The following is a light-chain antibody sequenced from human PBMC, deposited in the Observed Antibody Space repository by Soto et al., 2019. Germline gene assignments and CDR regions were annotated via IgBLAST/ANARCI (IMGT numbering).Light chain of an antibody. CDR1: SGYSNYK. CDR3: GAEHGSGSNFVV. CDR2: VGTGGIVG. V-gene: IGLV9-49*01. Sequence: QPVLTQPPSASASLGASVTLTCTLSSGYSNYKVDWYQQRPGKGPRFVMRVGTGGIVGSKGDGIPDRFSVLGSGLNRYLTIKNIQEEDESDYHCGAEHGSGSNFVVFGGGTKLTVL. J-gene: IGLJ2*01.